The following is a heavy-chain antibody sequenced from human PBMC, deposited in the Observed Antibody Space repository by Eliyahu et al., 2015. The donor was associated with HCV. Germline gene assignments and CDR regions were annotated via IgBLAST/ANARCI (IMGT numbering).Heavy chain of an antibody. J-gene: IGHJ4*02. CDR3: AHRRTASIGYYDFDH. D-gene: IGHD3-22*01. CDR1: GFSFTSTGVG. CDR2: IYWDDEE. Sequence: QITLKESGPTLVKPTQTLTLTCTFSGFSFTSTGVGVGWIRQPPGKALEWLAVIYWDDEERYSPSLMSRLTITKDTSKNQVVLTMTNMEPVDTATYYCAHRRTASIGYYDFDHWGQGTLVTVSS. V-gene: IGHV2-5*02.